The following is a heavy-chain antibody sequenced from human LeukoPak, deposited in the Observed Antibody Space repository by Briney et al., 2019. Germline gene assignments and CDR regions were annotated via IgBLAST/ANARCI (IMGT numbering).Heavy chain of an antibody. J-gene: IGHJ3*02. CDR3: AIYCSSTSCYDAFDI. CDR1: GFPFSSYS. CDR2: ISSSSSYI. Sequence: PGGALRLSCAASGFPFSSYSMNWVRPAPGKGLGWGSSISSSSSYIYYADSVKGRFTISRDNAKNSLYLQMNSLRAEDTAVYYCAIYCSSTSCYDAFDIWGQGTMVTVSS. D-gene: IGHD2-2*01. V-gene: IGHV3-21*01.